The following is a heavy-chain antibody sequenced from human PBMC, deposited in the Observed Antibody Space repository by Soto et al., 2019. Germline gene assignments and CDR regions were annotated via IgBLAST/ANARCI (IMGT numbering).Heavy chain of an antibody. D-gene: IGHD3-16*01. CDR2: IIPIFGTA. J-gene: IGHJ4*02. CDR3: ARDRIMITFGGVSYFDY. Sequence: KVSCKASGGTFSSYAISWVRQAPGQGLEWMGGIIPIFGTANYAQKFQGRVTITADESTSTAYMELSSLRSEDTAVYYCARDRIMITFGGVSYFDYWGQGTLVTVSS. V-gene: IGHV1-69*01. CDR1: GGTFSSYA.